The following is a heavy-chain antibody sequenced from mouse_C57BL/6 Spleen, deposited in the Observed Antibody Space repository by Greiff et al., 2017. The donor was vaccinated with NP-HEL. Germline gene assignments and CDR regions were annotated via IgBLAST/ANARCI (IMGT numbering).Heavy chain of an antibody. Sequence: EVQLQQSGPELVKPGASVKIPCKASGYTFTDYNMDWVKQSHGKSLEWIGNINPNNGGTIYNQKFKGKATLTVDKSSSTAYMELRSLTSEDTAVYYCARSGYTLKAMDYWGQGTSVTVSS. CDR1: GYTFTDYN. CDR2: INPNNGGT. CDR3: ARSGYTLKAMDY. D-gene: IGHD3-1*01. J-gene: IGHJ4*01. V-gene: IGHV1-18*01.